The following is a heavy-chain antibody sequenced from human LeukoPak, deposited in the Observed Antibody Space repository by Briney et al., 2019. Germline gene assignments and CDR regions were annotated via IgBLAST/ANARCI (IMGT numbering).Heavy chain of an antibody. Sequence: SEALSLTCTVSGGSISSYYWSWIRQPPGKGLEWIGYIYYGGSTDYNPSLKSRVTISKDTSKTQFSLRLSSVTAADTAVYYCARARLDSSGRFDYWGQGTLVTVSS. D-gene: IGHD3-22*01. CDR1: GGSISSYY. J-gene: IGHJ4*02. V-gene: IGHV4-59*01. CDR3: ARARLDSSGRFDY. CDR2: IYYGGST.